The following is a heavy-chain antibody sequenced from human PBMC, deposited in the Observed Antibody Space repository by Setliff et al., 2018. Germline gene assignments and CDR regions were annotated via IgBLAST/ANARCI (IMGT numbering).Heavy chain of an antibody. J-gene: IGHJ4*02. CDR3: ARDVGYTYGLGF. CDR2: SRNKVSGYIM. CDR1: VIIFSXXA. Sequence: GGXLRLXXAXSVIIFSXXATXXXXQAPGKGLEWVGRSRNKVSGYIMEYAASVKGRFTISRDDSKHSMFLQXXSLKTEDTAXXYCARDVGYTYGLGFWGQGTLVTVSS. V-gene: IGHV3-72*01. D-gene: IGHD5-18*01.